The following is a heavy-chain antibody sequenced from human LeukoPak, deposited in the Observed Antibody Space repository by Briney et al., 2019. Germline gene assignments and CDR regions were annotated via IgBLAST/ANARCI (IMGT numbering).Heavy chain of an antibody. CDR3: ARERTLTSCYDY. J-gene: IGHJ4*02. Sequence: GASVKVSCKAFGYTFTGYYMHWVRQAPGQGLEWMGWINPNSGGTNYAQKFQGRVTMTRDTSISTAYMELSRLRSDDTAVYYCARERTLTSCYDYWGQGTLVTVSS. D-gene: IGHD2-15*01. CDR1: GYTFTGYY. CDR2: INPNSGGT. V-gene: IGHV1-2*02.